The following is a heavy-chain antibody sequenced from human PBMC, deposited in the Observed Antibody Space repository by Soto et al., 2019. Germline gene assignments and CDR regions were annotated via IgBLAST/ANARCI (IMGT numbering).Heavy chain of an antibody. Sequence: PGGSLRLSCAASGFTFSNAWMSWVHQAPGKGLEWVGRIKSKTDGGTTDYAAPVKGRFTISRDDSKNTLYLQMNSLKTEDTAVYYCTTDQNDYGPGSDYRTYYYYYGMDVWGQGTTVTVSS. D-gene: IGHD3-10*01. CDR3: TTDQNDYGPGSDYRTYYYYYGMDV. J-gene: IGHJ6*02. V-gene: IGHV3-15*01. CDR2: IKSKTDGGTT. CDR1: GFTFSNAW.